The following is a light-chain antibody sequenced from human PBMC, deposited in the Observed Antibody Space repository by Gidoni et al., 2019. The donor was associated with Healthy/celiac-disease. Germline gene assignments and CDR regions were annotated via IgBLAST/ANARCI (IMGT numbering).Light chain of an antibody. CDR2: DVS. CDR1: SSDVGGYNY. Sequence: QSALTQPASVSGSPGQSIPISCTGNSSDVGGYNYVSWYPQHPGKAPKLMIYDVSNRPSGVSNRFSGSKSGNTASLTISGRQAEDEADYYCSSYTSSSTYVFGTGTKVTVL. V-gene: IGLV2-14*01. CDR3: SSYTSSSTYV. J-gene: IGLJ1*01.